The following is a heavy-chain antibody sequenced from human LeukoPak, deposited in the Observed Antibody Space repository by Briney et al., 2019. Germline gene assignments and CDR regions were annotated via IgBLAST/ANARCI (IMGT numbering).Heavy chain of an antibody. D-gene: IGHD3-10*01. V-gene: IGHV4-34*01. CDR2: INHSGST. CDR3: ARGYYYGSGSYFDFDY. CDR1: GGSFSGYY. J-gene: IGHJ4*02. Sequence: SETLSLTCAVYGGSFSGYYWSWIRQPPGKGLEWIGEINHSGSTNYNPSLKSRVTISVDTSKNQFSLKLSSVTAADTAVYYCARGYYYGSGSYFDFDYWGQGTLVTVSS.